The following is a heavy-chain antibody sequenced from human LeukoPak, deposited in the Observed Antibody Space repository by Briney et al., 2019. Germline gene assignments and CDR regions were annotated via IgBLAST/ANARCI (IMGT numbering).Heavy chain of an antibody. J-gene: IGHJ6*03. CDR2: IDYSGST. Sequence: SETLSLTCTVSGYSISSGYYWGWIRQTPGKGLEWIGGIDYSGSTYFNPSLKSRLTMSVDTSKNQFSLKLSSVTAADTAVYYCARGLSYYYYMDVWGQGTLVTVSS. CDR1: GYSISSGYY. CDR3: ARGLSYYYYMDV. D-gene: IGHD2/OR15-2a*01. V-gene: IGHV4-38-2*02.